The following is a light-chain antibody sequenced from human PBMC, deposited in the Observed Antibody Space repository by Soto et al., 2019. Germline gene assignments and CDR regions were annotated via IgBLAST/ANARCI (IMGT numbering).Light chain of an antibody. CDR2: DAS. J-gene: IGKJ2*01. V-gene: IGKV3-11*01. CDR1: QSVSSY. CDR3: QQRSSWPPMYT. Sequence: EIVLTQSPATLSLSPGERATLSCRASQSVSSYLAWYQQKPGQAPRLLIYDASNRATGIPARFSGGGSGTDFNLTISSLEPEDFAVYYCQQRSSWPPMYTFGQGTKLEIK.